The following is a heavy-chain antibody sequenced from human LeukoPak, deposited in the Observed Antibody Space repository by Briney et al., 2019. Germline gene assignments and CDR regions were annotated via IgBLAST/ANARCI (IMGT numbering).Heavy chain of an antibody. CDR3: ARGYTPFDY. V-gene: IGHV4-39*01. Sequence: PSETLSLTCTVSGGSISSSSYYWGWIRQPPGKGLEWIGSNYYSGSTYYNPSLKSRVTISVDTSKNQFSLKLSSVTAADTAVYYCARGYTPFDYWGQGTLVTVSS. J-gene: IGHJ4*02. CDR2: NYYSGST. CDR1: GGSISSSSYY. D-gene: IGHD6-13*01.